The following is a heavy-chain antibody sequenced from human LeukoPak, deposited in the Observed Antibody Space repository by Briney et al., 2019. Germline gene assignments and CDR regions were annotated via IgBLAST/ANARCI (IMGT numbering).Heavy chain of an antibody. Sequence: ASVKVSRKASGGTFSSYAISWVRQAPGQGLEWMGGIIPIFGTANYAQKFQGRVTITADESTSTAYMELSSLRSEDTAVYYCASGAGADAFDIWDQGTMVTVSS. J-gene: IGHJ3*02. D-gene: IGHD1-26*01. CDR2: IIPIFGTA. CDR1: GGTFSSYA. V-gene: IGHV1-69*01. CDR3: ASGAGADAFDI.